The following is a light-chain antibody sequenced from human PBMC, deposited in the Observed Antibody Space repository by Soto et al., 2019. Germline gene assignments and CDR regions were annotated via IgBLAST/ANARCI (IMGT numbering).Light chain of an antibody. CDR2: GAS. CDR1: QSIQSD. CDR3: QQYNNWPWT. J-gene: IGKJ1*01. V-gene: IGKV3-15*01. Sequence: EIMMTQSPATLSVSPGARAALSCRASQSIQSDLAWYQQKPGQGPRPLIYGASTRATGVPVRFSGSGSGTEFTLTISRLQSEDFALYFCQQYNNWPWTVGQGNKVDIK.